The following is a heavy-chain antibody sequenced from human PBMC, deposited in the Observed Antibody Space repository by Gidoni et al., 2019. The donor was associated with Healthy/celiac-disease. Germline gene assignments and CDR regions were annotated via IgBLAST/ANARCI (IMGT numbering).Heavy chain of an antibody. CDR1: GFTFSSYS. J-gene: IGHJ6*02. D-gene: IGHD3-3*01. Sequence: EVQLVESGGGLVKPGGSLRLSCAASGFTFSSYSMNWVRQAPGKGLEWVSSISSSSSYIYYADSEKGRFTISRDNAKNSLYLQMNSLRAEDTAVYYCARDKSDYDFWSGYYTPYYYYGMDVWGQGTTVTVSS. CDR3: ARDKSDYDFWSGYYTPYYYYGMDV. CDR2: ISSSSSYI. V-gene: IGHV3-21*01.